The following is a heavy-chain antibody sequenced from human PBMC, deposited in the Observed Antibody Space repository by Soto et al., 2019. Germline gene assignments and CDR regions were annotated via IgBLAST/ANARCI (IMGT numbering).Heavy chain of an antibody. D-gene: IGHD3-22*01. J-gene: IGHJ3*02. CDR2: IYSSGST. CDR1: GGSISSGDYY. CDR3: VRDYDYDTSRNDAFDI. V-gene: IGHV4-31*03. Sequence: QVQLQESGPGLVKPSQTLSLTCTVSGGSISSGDYYWSWIRHHPGKCLEWIGYIYSSGSTYYNPSLRSRVTISADTSKNQFSLRLSSVTAADTAVYYCVRDYDYDTSRNDAFDIWGQGTMVTVSS.